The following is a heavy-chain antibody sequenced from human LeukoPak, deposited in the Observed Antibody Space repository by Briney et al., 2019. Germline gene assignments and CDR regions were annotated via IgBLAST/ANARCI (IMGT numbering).Heavy chain of an antibody. CDR3: AAAMVRGVTSSDY. CDR2: ISSSSSYI. V-gene: IGHV3-21*01. CDR1: GFTFSSYS. J-gene: IGHJ4*02. Sequence: GGSLRLSCVVSGFTFSSYSMHWVRQAPGKGLEWVSSISSSSSYIYYADSVKGRFTISRDNAKNSLYLQMNSLRAEDTAVYYCAAAMVRGVTSSDYWGQGTLVTVSS. D-gene: IGHD3-10*01.